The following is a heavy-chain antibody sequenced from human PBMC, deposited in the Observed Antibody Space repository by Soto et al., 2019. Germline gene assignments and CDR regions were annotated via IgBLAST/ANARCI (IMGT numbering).Heavy chain of an antibody. CDR1: GFTFSSYA. CDR3: VKDLTGDAFDI. CDR2: ISSNGGST. J-gene: IGHJ3*02. Sequence: GESLKISCSASGFTFSSYAMHWVRQAPGKGLEYVSAISSNGGSTYYADSVKGRFTISRDNSKNTLYLQMSSLRAEDTSVYYCVKDLTGDAFDICGQGTMVTVSS. V-gene: IGHV3-64D*09. D-gene: IGHD2-8*02.